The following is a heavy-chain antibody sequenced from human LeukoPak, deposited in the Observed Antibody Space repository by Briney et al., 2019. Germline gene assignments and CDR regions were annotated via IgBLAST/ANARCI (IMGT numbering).Heavy chain of an antibody. CDR3: AREKSPDYCSGASCYFDY. J-gene: IGHJ4*02. D-gene: IGHD2-15*01. CDR1: GYTFTSYG. V-gene: IGHV1-18*01. Sequence: ASVKVSCKASGYTFTSYGISWVRQAPGQGLEWMGWISAYNGNTSYAQKLQGRVTMTTDTSTSTAYMELRSLRSDDTAVYYCAREKSPDYCSGASCYFDYWGQGTLVTVSS. CDR2: ISAYNGNT.